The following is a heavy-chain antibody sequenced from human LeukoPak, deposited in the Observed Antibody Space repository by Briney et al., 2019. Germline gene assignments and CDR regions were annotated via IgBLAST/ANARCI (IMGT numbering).Heavy chain of an antibody. CDR1: GFTFSDYY. Sequence: GGSLRLSCAASGFTFSDYYMSWIRQAPGKGLEWVSVIRGSGGPTYYADSVKGRFTISRDNSKNTLYLQMNSLRAEDTAVYYCAKLSRDCSTTSCYVDYWGQGTLVTVSS. J-gene: IGHJ4*02. V-gene: IGHV3-23*01. CDR2: IRGSGGPT. D-gene: IGHD2-2*01. CDR3: AKLSRDCSTTSCYVDY.